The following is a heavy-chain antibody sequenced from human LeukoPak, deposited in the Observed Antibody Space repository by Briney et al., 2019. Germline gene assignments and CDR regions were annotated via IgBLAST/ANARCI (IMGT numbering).Heavy chain of an antibody. CDR3: ARLGSIAARPNWFDP. CDR1: GYSLTSYW. D-gene: IGHD6-6*01. V-gene: IGHV5-51*01. J-gene: IGHJ5*02. CDR2: IYPGDSDT. Sequence: GESLKISCKASGYSLTSYWIGWVRQLPGKGLEWMGIIYPGDSDTRYIPSFQGQVTISADKSISTAYLQWGSLKAADTAMYYCARLGSIAARPNWFDPWGQGTLVTVSS.